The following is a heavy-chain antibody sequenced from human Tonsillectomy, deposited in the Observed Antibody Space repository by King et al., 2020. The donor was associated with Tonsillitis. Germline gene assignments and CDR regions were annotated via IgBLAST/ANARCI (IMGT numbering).Heavy chain of an antibody. CDR2: IYYNGHT. V-gene: IGHV4-39*01. Sequence: LQLQESGPGLVKPSETLSLTCSVSGGSTSSRSYYWGWIRQPPGKGLGWIGSIYYNGHTHYNTSLPSRGTISVDTSKNQFSLRLSSVTAADTAVYYCARRQNYYDSGTWDDAFDVWGQGTMVIVSS. CDR1: GGSTSSRSYY. D-gene: IGHD3-22*01. J-gene: IGHJ3*01. CDR3: ARRQNYYDSGTWDDAFDV.